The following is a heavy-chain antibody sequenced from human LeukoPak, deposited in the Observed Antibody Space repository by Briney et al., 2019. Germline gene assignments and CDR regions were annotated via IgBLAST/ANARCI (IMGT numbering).Heavy chain of an antibody. CDR3: ARQVDTAMFDFDY. J-gene: IGHJ4*02. Sequence: RTGESLKISCKGSGYSFTSYWIGWVRQMPGKGLEWMGIIYPGDSDTRYSPSFQGQVTISADKSISTAYLQWSSLKASDTAMYYCARQVDTAMFDFDYWGQGTLVTVSS. CDR2: IYPGDSDT. CDR1: GYSFTSYW. D-gene: IGHD5-18*01. V-gene: IGHV5-51*01.